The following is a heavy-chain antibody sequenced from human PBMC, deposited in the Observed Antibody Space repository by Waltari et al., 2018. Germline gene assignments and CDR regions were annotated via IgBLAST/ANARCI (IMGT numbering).Heavy chain of an antibody. J-gene: IGHJ5*02. D-gene: IGHD3-16*01. CDR2: INPNSGGT. Sequence: QVQLVQSGAEVKKPGSSVKVSCKASGGTFSSYAISWVRQAPGQGLEWMGRINPNSGGTNYAQKFQGRVTMTRDTSISTAYMELSRLRSDDTAVYYCAREDGDAYNNWFDPWGQGTLVTVSS. V-gene: IGHV1-2*02. CDR3: AREDGDAYNNWFDP. CDR1: GGTFSSYA.